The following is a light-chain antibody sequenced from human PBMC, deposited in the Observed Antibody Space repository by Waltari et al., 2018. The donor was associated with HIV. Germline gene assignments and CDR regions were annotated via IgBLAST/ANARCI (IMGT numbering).Light chain of an antibody. CDR3: SSYTSSSTWV. CDR1: SSDVGGYNY. V-gene: IGLV2-14*01. J-gene: IGLJ3*02. Sequence: QSALTQPASVSGSPGQSITISCTGTSSDVGGYNYVSWYQQHPGKAPKLMIYDVSKRTSGVSNRFSGPQSGNTGPLTISGLQAEDEADYYCSSYTSSSTWVFGGGTKLTVL. CDR2: DVS.